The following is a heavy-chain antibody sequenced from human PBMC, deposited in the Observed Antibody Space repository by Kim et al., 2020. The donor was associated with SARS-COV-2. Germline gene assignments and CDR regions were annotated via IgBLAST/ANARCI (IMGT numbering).Heavy chain of an antibody. V-gene: IGHV4-61*07. J-gene: IGHJ4*02. D-gene: IGHD3-16*01. Sequence: YNPSLKSRVTISVDTSKNQFSLTLSSVTAADTAVYYCTRLVVGDYYFDYWGQGTLVTVSS. CDR3: TRLVVGDYYFDY.